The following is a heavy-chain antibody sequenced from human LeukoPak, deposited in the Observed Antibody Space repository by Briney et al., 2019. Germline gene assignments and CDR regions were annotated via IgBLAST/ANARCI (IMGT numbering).Heavy chain of an antibody. V-gene: IGHV3-9*03. CDR1: GFTVSSNY. CDR2: ISWNSGSI. CDR3: AKEGLVVPAAVDY. J-gene: IGHJ4*02. D-gene: IGHD2-2*01. Sequence: PGGSLRLSCAASGFTVSSNYMSWVRQAPGKGLEWVSGISWNSGSIGYADSVKGRFTISRDNAKNSLYLQMNSLRAEDMALYYCAKEGLVVPAAVDYWGQGTLVTVSS.